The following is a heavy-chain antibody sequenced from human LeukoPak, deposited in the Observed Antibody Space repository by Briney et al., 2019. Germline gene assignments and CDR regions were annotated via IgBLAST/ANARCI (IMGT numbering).Heavy chain of an antibody. CDR3: ATLTVTTLG. CDR1: GYTFTSYY. J-gene: IGHJ4*02. D-gene: IGHD4-17*01. V-gene: IGHV1-46*01. CDR2: INPSSGST. Sequence: ASVKVSCKASGYTFTSYYMHWVRQAPGQGLEWMGIINPSSGSTSYAQKFQGRVTMTRDTSTSTVYMGLSSLRSEDTAVYYCATLTVTTLGWGQGTLVTVSS.